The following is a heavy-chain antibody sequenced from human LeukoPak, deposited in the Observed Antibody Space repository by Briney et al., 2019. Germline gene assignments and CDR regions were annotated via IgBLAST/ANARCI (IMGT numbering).Heavy chain of an antibody. J-gene: IGHJ4*02. V-gene: IGHV3-30*02. Sequence: GGSLRLSCAASGFTFSSYGMHWVRQAPGKGLEWVAFIRYDGTNKYYADSVKGRFTISRDNYKNTLYLKMNNLRAEDTAVYYCAKDGVPSRWFGRNYFDYWGQGTRVTVSS. D-gene: IGHD3-10*01. CDR3: AKDGVPSRWFGRNYFDY. CDR2: IRYDGTNK. CDR1: GFTFSSYG.